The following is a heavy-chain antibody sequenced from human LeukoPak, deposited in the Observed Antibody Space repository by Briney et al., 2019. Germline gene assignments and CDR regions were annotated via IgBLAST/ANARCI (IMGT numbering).Heavy chain of an antibody. J-gene: IGHJ5*02. CDR1: GYTFTSYG. CDR2: ISAYNGNT. D-gene: IGHD3-3*01. V-gene: IGHV1-18*01. CDR3: ARDIYDFWSGQRFDP. Sequence: ASVKVSCKASGYTFTSYGISWVRQAPGQGLEWMGWISAYNGNTNYAQKLQGRVTMTTDTSTSTAYMELRSLRSDDTVVYYCARDIYDFWSGQRFDPWGQGTLVTVSS.